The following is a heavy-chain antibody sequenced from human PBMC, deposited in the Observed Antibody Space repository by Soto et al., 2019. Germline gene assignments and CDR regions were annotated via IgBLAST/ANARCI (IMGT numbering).Heavy chain of an antibody. CDR2: ISAYNGNT. CDR1: GYTFTSYG. J-gene: IGHJ4*01. CDR3: AGSLYYYDSSGYLDY. V-gene: IGHV1-18*04. D-gene: IGHD3-22*01. Sequence: GASVKVSCKASGYTFTSYGTSWVRQAPGQGLEWMGWISAYNGNTNYAQKLQGRVTMTTDTSTSTAYMELRSLRSDDTAVYYCAGSLYYYDSSGYLDYWGHGTLVTVSS.